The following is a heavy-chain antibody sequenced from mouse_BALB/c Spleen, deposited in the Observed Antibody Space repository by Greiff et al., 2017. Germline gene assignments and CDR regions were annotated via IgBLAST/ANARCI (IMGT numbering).Heavy chain of an antibody. CDR1: GYSITSGYY. J-gene: IGHJ3*01. Sequence: VQLQQSGPGLVKPSQSLSLTCSVTGYSITSGYYWNWIRQFPGNKLEWMGYISYDGSNNYNPSLKNRISITRDTSKNQFFLKLNSVTTEDTATYYCARGPTGMSWFAYWGQGTLVTVSA. D-gene: IGHD4-1*02. CDR3: ARGPTGMSWFAY. CDR2: ISYDGSN. V-gene: IGHV3-6*02.